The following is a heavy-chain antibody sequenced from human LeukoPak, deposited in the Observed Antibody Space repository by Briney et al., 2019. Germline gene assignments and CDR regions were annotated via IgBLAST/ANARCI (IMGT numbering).Heavy chain of an antibody. D-gene: IGHD4-11*01. CDR3: ARSKGRVSWFDP. CDR1: GYTFTGYY. J-gene: IGHJ5*02. CDR2: INPNSGGT. Sequence: ASVKVSCKASGYTFTGYYMHWVRQAPGQGLEWMGWINPNSGGTNYAQKFQGRVTMTRDTSISTAYMELSRLRSDDTAVYYCARSKGRVSWFDPWGQGTLVTVSS. V-gene: IGHV1-2*02.